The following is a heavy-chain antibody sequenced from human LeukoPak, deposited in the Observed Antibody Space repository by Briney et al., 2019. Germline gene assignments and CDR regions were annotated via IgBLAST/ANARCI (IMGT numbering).Heavy chain of an antibody. CDR2: ISGNGSTT. Sequence: HPGGSLRLSCSVSGFTFNNYAMNWVRQAPGKGLGWVSGISGNGSTTYYADSVKGRFTISRDNSKNTLYLQMNNLRGEDTAVYFCAKDSRPTIAVAGFDYWGQGTLVTVSS. J-gene: IGHJ4*02. CDR3: AKDSRPTIAVAGFDY. CDR1: GFTFNNYA. V-gene: IGHV3-23*01. D-gene: IGHD6-19*01.